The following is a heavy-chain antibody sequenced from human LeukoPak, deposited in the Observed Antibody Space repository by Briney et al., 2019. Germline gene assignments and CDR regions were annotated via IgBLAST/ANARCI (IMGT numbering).Heavy chain of an antibody. CDR2: ITSDRRTI. CDR3: ARDVLYSSSRTPSSYMDV. J-gene: IGHJ6*03. V-gene: IGHV3-48*01. D-gene: IGHD6-6*01. Sequence: GGSLRLSCAASGFTFSIYSMNWVRQAPGKGLEWVSYITSDRRTISYADPVKGRFTISRDNDKRLLYLQMDSLRAGDTAIYYCARDVLYSSSRTPSSYMDVWGQGTTVTVSS. CDR1: GFTFSIYS.